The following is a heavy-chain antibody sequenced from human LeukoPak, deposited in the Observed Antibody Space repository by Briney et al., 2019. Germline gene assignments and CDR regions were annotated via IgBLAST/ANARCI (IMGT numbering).Heavy chain of an antibody. D-gene: IGHD5-18*01. CDR3: ARGDTAMVTDFDY. J-gene: IGHJ4*02. CDR1: VGSFSGYY. V-gene: IGHV4-34*01. Sequence: PSETLSLTCAVYVGSFSGYYWSWIRQPPGKELDWIGEINHSGSTNYNPSLKSRVPISVDTSKNQFSLKLSSVTAADTAVYYCARGDTAMVTDFDYWGQGTLVTVSS. CDR2: INHSGST.